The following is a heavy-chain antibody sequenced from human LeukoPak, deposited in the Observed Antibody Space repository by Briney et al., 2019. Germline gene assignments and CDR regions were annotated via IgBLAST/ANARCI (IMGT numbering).Heavy chain of an antibody. CDR2: INPNSGGT. CDR1: GYTFTGYY. CDR3: ARARGLLQSRGSYYFDY. D-gene: IGHD5-24*01. Sequence: ASVTVSCKASGYTFTGYYMHWVRQAPGQGLEWMGWINPNSGGTNYAQKFQGRVTMTRDTPISTAYMELSRLRSDDTAVYYCARARGLLQSRGSYYFDYWGQGTLVTVSS. V-gene: IGHV1-2*02. J-gene: IGHJ4*02.